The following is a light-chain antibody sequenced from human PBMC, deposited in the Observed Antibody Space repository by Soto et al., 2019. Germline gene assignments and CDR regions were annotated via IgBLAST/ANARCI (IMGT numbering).Light chain of an antibody. CDR2: GAS. J-gene: IGKJ4*01. CDR3: QQYNNWPLT. CDR1: QSVSSSY. Sequence: ENVLTQSPGTLFLSPGERATLSCRSSQSVSSSYLAWYQQKPGQAPRLLIYGASTRATGIPARFSGSGSGTEFTLTISSLQSEDFAVYYCQQYNNWPLTFGGGTKVDIK. V-gene: IGKV3-15*01.